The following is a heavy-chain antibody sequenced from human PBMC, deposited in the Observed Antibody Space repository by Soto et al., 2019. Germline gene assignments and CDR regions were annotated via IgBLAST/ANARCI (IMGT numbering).Heavy chain of an antibody. CDR3: AITYSSSWSPFDY. V-gene: IGHV4-34*01. Sequence: QVQLQQWGAGLLKPSETLSLTCAVYGGSFSGYYWSWIRQPPGKGLEWIGEINQSGSTNYNPSLKSRVTISVDTSKNQFSLKLSSVTAADTAVYYCAITYSSSWSPFDYWGQGTLVTVSS. CDR1: GGSFSGYY. J-gene: IGHJ4*02. CDR2: INQSGST. D-gene: IGHD6-13*01.